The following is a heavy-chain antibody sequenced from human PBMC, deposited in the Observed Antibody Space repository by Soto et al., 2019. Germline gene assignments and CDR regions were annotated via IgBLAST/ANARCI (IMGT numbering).Heavy chain of an antibody. D-gene: IGHD6-13*01. V-gene: IGHV3-33*01. CDR1: GFTFSSYG. J-gene: IGHJ4*02. CDR2: IWYDGSNK. CDR3: AVGGGSWSPRIDY. Sequence: GGSLRLSCAASGFTFSSYGMHWVRQAPGKGLEWVAVIWYDGSNKYYADSVKGRFTISRDNSKNTLYLQMNSLRAEDTAVYYCAVGGGSWSPRIDYWGQGTLVTVSS.